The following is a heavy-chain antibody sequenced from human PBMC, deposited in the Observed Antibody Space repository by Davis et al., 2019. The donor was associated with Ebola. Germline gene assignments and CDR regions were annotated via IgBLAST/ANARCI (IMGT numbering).Heavy chain of an antibody. CDR3: VTESIAAAGTLFYYYGMDV. D-gene: IGHD6-13*01. V-gene: IGHV3-66*01. J-gene: IGHJ6*02. Sequence: GESLKISCAASGFTFSSYGMHWVRQAPGKGLEWVSVIYSGGSTYYADSVKGRFTISRDNSKTTLYLQMNSLRAEDTAVYYCVTESIAAAGTLFYYYGMDVWGQGTTVTVSS. CDR1: GFTFSSYG. CDR2: IYSGGST.